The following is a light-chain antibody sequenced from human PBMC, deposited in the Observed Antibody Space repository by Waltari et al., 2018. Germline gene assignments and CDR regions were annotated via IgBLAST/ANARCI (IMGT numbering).Light chain of an antibody. CDR2: KAN. V-gene: IGLV8-61*01. CDR3: SLYMGSGIWV. Sequence: QTVVTQEPSLSVSPGGTVTLTCALSSGSVSPTSYATCYQQTPGQAPRTLVYKANTRSSGVPDRFSGSILGNKAALTITGAQADDESDYYCSLYMGSGIWVFGGGTKLTVL. J-gene: IGLJ3*02. CDR1: SGSVSPTSY.